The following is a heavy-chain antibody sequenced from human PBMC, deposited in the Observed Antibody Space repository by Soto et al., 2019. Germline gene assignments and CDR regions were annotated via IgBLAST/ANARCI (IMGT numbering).Heavy chain of an antibody. Sequence: QITLKESAPTLVMPTQTLTLTCSFSGFSLTTTAVGVGWIRQPPGKALEWLALIYWNDDEHYSPSLRSRLSITEDTSKIHVVLRMTDIDPVDTATYDCAHALFYADYYFYFELWGRGTLVTVSS. J-gene: IGHJ2*01. CDR1: GFSLTTTAVG. CDR3: AHALFYADYYFYFEL. D-gene: IGHD4-17*01. CDR2: IYWNDDE. V-gene: IGHV2-5*01.